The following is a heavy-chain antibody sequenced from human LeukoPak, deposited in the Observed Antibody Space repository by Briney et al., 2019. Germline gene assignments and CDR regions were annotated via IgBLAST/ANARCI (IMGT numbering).Heavy chain of an antibody. CDR1: GGSISSSSYY. D-gene: IGHD5-18*01. J-gene: IGHJ4*02. V-gene: IGHV4-39*01. CDR3: ARRKDSYVDY. Sequence: SETLSLTCTVSGGSISSSSYYWGWIRQPPGKGLEWIGSIYYSGSTYYNPSLKSRVTISVDTSKNQFSLKLSSVTAADTAVYYCARRKDSYVDYCGQGTLVTVSS. CDR2: IYYSGST.